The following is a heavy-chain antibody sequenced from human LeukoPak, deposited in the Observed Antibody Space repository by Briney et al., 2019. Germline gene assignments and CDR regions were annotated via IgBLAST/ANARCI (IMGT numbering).Heavy chain of an antibody. CDR2: IGQDGTET. CDR1: GFNFNNYW. Sequence: PGGSLRLSCAASGFNFNNYWMTWVRQPPRKGLEWVARIGQDGTETSYADSVKGRFTLSKDNAEKSLYLQMNSLTTEDTAVYYCERLWEFDYWGQGTLATVSS. J-gene: IGHJ4*02. D-gene: IGHD1-26*01. V-gene: IGHV3-7*01. CDR3: ERLWEFDY.